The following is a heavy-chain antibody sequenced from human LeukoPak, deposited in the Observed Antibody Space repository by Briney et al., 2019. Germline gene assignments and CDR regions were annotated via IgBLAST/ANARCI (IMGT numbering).Heavy chain of an antibody. CDR2: ISYDGSNK. CDR1: GFTFSSYA. Sequence: GRSLRLSCAASGFTFSSYAMHWVRRAPGKGLEWVAVISYDGSNKYYADSVKGRFTISRDNSKNTLYLQMNSLRAEDTAVYYCAKLPTTYYYDSSGYPGDAFDIWGQGTMVTVSS. D-gene: IGHD3-22*01. V-gene: IGHV3-30*04. CDR3: AKLPTTYYYDSSGYPGDAFDI. J-gene: IGHJ3*02.